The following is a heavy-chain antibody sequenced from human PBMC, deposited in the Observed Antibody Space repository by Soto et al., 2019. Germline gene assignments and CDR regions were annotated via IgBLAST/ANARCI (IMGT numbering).Heavy chain of an antibody. J-gene: IGHJ3*02. CDR2: TYYRSKWYN. CDR3: AKSYDSSGSYYDDAFDI. D-gene: IGHD3-22*01. Sequence: SQTLSLTCAISGGSVSSNSAAWNWIRQSPSRGLEWLGRTYYRSKWYNDYAVSVKSRITINPDTSKNQFSLQLNSVTPEDTAVYYCAKSYDSSGSYYDDAFDIWGQGTMVTVSS. V-gene: IGHV6-1*01. CDR1: GGSVSSNSAA.